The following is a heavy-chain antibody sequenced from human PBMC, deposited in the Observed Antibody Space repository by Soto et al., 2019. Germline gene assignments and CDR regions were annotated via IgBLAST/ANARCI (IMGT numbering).Heavy chain of an antibody. CDR3: AREDGAQQLVPGHRYGMDV. Sequence: QVQLVQSGAEVKKPGSSVKVSCKASGGTFSSYAISWVRQAPGQGLEWMGGIIPIFGTANYAQKFQGRVTITADESTSTAYMELSSLRSEDTAVYYCAREDGAQQLVPGHRYGMDVWGQGTTVTVSS. CDR2: IIPIFGTA. CDR1: GGTFSSYA. J-gene: IGHJ6*02. V-gene: IGHV1-69*12. D-gene: IGHD6-6*01.